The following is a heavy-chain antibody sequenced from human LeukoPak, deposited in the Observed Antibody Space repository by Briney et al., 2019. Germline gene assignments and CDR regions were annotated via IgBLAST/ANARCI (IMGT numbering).Heavy chain of an antibody. D-gene: IGHD3-3*01. CDR3: ARHASVSGNWPRPLDY. V-gene: IGHV4-39*01. CDR1: GGSISSSNYY. Sequence: SETLSLTCTVSGGSISSSNYYWGWVRQPPGKGLEWIANIYYSGSTYYSPSLRSRVTISVDTSKDQFSLKLTSVTAADTAVYYCARHASVSGNWPRPLDYWGQGSLVTVSS. CDR2: IYYSGST. J-gene: IGHJ4*02.